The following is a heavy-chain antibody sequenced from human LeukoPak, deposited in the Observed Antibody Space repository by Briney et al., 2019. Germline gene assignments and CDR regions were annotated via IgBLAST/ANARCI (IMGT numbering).Heavy chain of an antibody. D-gene: IGHD2-21*02. J-gene: IGHJ4*02. Sequence: GGSLRLSCAASGFTVSSNYMSWVRQAPGKGLEWVSVIYSGGSTYYADSVKGRFTISRDNSKNKLYLQMNSLRAEDTAVYYCASCGGGNCYSGLFLDYWGQGTLVTVSS. CDR2: IYSGGST. V-gene: IGHV3-53*01. CDR3: ASCGGGNCYSGLFLDY. CDR1: GFTVSSNY.